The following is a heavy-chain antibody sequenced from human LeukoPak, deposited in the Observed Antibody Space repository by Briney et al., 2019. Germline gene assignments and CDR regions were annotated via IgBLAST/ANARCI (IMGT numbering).Heavy chain of an antibody. CDR1: GFTFSTYW. Sequence: PGGSLRLSCAASGFTFSTYWMSWVRQAPGKGLEWVANIKQGGSEKHYVDSVKGRFTISRDNAKNSLYLQMNSLRAEDTAMYYCARDSAGSDYWGQGTLVTVSS. J-gene: IGHJ4*02. CDR3: ARDSAGSDY. V-gene: IGHV3-7*01. D-gene: IGHD6-13*01. CDR2: IKQGGSEK.